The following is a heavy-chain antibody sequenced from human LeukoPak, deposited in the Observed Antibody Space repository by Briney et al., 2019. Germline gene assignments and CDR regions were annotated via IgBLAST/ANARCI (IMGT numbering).Heavy chain of an antibody. CDR3: AREVDCSSPSCQLDY. J-gene: IGHJ4*02. D-gene: IGHD2-2*01. CDR2: INPNSGGT. Sequence: ASVTVSCKASGYTFTGYYMYWVRQAPGQGLEWMAWINPNSGGTNYAQKFQGRVTMTRDTSITTAYLELNSLRSDDTAVYYCAREVDCSSPSCQLDYWGQGTLVTASS. V-gene: IGHV1-2*02. CDR1: GYTFTGYY.